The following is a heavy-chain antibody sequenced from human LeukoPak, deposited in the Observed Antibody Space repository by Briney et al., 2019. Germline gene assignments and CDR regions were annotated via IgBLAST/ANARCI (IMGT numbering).Heavy chain of an antibody. CDR3: ASDRAYYYDSSGYAGGFDY. J-gene: IGHJ4*02. D-gene: IGHD3-22*01. CDR2: ISSSSSYI. CDR1: GFTFSSYS. Sequence: GGSLRLSCAASGFTFSSYSMNWVRQAPGKWLEWVSSISSSSSYIYYADSVKGRFTISRDNAKNSLYLQMNSLRAEDTAVYYCASDRAYYYDSSGYAGGFDYWGQGTLVTVSS. V-gene: IGHV3-21*01.